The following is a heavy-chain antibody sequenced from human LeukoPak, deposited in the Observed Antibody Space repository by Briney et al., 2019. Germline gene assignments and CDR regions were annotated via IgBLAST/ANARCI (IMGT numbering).Heavy chain of an antibody. CDR3: ARKAANSGAFDV. Sequence: PSETLSLTCSVPGGSISPSYWSWIRPPPGKGPGYVEYIYYNGNTNYYPTLKSRVTISVDPSKNQFSLKLSAVTAADTAVYYCARKAANSGAFDVWGLGTMVTVSS. J-gene: IGHJ3*01. CDR2: IYYNGNT. D-gene: IGHD6-25*01. CDR1: GGSISPSY. V-gene: IGHV4-59*08.